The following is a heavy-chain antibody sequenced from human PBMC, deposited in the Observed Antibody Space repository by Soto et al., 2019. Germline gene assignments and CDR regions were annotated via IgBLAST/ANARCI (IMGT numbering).Heavy chain of an antibody. V-gene: IGHV3-23*01. CDR1: GFTFSSFA. D-gene: IGHD1-26*01. CDR2: ISGSGIST. CDR3: ANARLGALYSFDY. J-gene: IGHJ4*02. Sequence: EVPLLESGGDLVQPGGSLRLSCAASGFTFSSFAMSWVRQTPEKGLEWVSSISGSGISTDYADSVKGRFTISRDNSKNTLYLQMNSLRAEDTAVYYCANARLGALYSFDYWGQGTLVTVSS.